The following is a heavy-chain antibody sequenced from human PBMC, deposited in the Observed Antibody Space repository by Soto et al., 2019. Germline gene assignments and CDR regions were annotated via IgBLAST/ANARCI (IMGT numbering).Heavy chain of an antibody. CDR1: GSIFSGYG. D-gene: IGHD2-21*01. Sequence: QKYLVESGGGVVQPGGSLRLSCVASGSIFSGYGMHWVRQAPGKGLEWVAVIWNDGSNKYYADSVKGRFTISRDNSKNMLYLQMDSLRAEDRAVYYCARDGIGETVFRGFCDYWGQGTLVTVSS. J-gene: IGHJ4*02. CDR2: IWNDGSNK. CDR3: ARDGIGETVFRGFCDY. V-gene: IGHV3-33*01.